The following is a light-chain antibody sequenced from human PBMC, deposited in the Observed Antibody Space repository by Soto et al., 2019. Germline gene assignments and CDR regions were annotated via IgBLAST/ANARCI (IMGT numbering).Light chain of an antibody. J-gene: IGLJ1*01. Sequence: CVLPKPASVSGSPGEWITISCTGTSSDVGGYNYVSWYQHHPGKAPKLMIYDVSNRPSGVSNRFSGSKSGNTASLTISGLQPEDEADYYCSSYTTSNTRQIVFGTGTKVTVL. CDR3: SSYTTSNTRQIV. V-gene: IGLV2-14*03. CDR2: DVS. CDR1: SSDVGGYNY.